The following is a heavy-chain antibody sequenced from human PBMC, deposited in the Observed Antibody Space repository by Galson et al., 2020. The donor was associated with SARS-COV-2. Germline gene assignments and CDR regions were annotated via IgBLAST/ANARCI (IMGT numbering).Heavy chain of an antibody. D-gene: IGHD1-26*01. CDR3: ARGGATRLDL. CDR2: INGIGSTI. V-gene: IGHV3-48*03. CDR1: GFTFSYYE. J-gene: IGHJ5*02. Sequence: LSLTCAASGFTFSYYEMNWVRQAPGKGLEWVSYINGIGSTIYYADSVEGRFTISRDNAKNSLYLQMNSLIVEDTAVYYCARGGATRLDLWAQGTQVTVSS.